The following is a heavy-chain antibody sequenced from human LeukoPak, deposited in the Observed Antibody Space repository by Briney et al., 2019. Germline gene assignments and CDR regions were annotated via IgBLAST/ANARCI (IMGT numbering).Heavy chain of an antibody. CDR3: ARVPGPYSSSSFDY. J-gene: IGHJ4*02. CDR2: IYHSGST. Sequence: SETLSLTCTVSGGSISSGGYYWSWIRQPPGKGLEWIGYIYHSGSTYYNPSLKSRVTISVDRSKNQFSLKLSSVTAADTAVYYCARVPGPYSSSSFDYWGQGTLVTVSS. CDR1: GGSISSGGYY. V-gene: IGHV4-30-2*01. D-gene: IGHD6-13*01.